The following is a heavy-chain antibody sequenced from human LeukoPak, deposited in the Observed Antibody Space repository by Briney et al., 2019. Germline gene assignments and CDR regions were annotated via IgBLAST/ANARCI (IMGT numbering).Heavy chain of an antibody. Sequence: GESLKISCKGSGYSFTSYWIGWVRQMLGKGLEWMGIIYPGDSDTRYSPSFQGQVTISADKSISTAYLQWSSLKASDTAMYYCATRGYSGYDWGVDYYYMDVWGKGTTVTVS. CDR1: GYSFTSYW. CDR3: ATRGYSGYDWGVDYYYMDV. V-gene: IGHV5-51*01. CDR2: IYPGDSDT. J-gene: IGHJ6*03. D-gene: IGHD5-12*01.